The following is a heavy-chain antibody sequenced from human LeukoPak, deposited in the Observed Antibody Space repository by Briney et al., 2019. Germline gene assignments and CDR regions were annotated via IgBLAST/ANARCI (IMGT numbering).Heavy chain of an antibody. Sequence: PGGSLRLSCAASGFSFSNYAMSWVRQAPGKGLEWVSSIGGSGSSKYYADSVRGRFTISRDNSKNTLYLQMNSLRAEDTAVYYCASVDQRDYWGQGTLVTVSS. D-gene: IGHD5-12*01. CDR1: GFSFSNYA. J-gene: IGHJ4*02. V-gene: IGHV3-23*01. CDR2: IGGSGSSK. CDR3: ASVDQRDY.